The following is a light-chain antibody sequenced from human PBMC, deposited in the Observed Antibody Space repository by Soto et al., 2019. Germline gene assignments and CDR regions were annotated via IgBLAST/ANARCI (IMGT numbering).Light chain of an antibody. V-gene: IGLV2-8*01. J-gene: IGLJ1*01. CDR2: EVS. CDR1: SGDVGGYNY. Sequence: ALTQPPSASGSPGQSVTISCTGTSGDVGGYNYVSWYQQHPGKAPKLMIFEVSERPSGVPDRFSASKSGNTASLTVSGLQAEDEADYYCSSYAGSNNYVFGTGTRSPS. CDR3: SSYAGSNNYV.